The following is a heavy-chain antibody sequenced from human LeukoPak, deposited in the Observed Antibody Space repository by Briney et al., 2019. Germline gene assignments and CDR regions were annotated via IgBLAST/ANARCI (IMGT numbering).Heavy chain of an antibody. CDR2: INDNGGRT. D-gene: IGHD1-26*01. CDR1: GFTFSRYA. CDR3: MKDVGGSYAFDY. Sequence: PGGSLRLSCSAFGFTFSRYAMHWVRQAPGKGLEYVSGINDNGGRTHYGDSVKGRFSISRDNSKNTLHLQMSTLRAEDTALYYCMKDVGGSYAFDYWGQGILVTVAS. J-gene: IGHJ4*02. V-gene: IGHV3-64D*09.